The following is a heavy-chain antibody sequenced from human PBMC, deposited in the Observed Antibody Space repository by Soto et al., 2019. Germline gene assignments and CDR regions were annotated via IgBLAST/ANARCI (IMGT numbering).Heavy chain of an antibody. CDR3: AGDLRITGTQSYGMDV. V-gene: IGHV4-61*01. CDR1: GGSVSSGSYY. Sequence: KPSETLSLTCTVSGGSVSSGSYYWSWIRQPPGKGLEWIGYIYYSGSTNYDPSLKSRVTISVDTSKNQFSLKLSSVTAADTAVYYCAGDLRITGTQSYGMDVWGQGTTVTVSS. D-gene: IGHD1-7*01. J-gene: IGHJ6*02. CDR2: IYYSGST.